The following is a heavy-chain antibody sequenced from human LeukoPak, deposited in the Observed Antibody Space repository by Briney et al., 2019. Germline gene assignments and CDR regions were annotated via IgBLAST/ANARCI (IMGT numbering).Heavy chain of an antibody. CDR3: ARGSVWGSYRPEYFDY. D-gene: IGHD3-16*02. J-gene: IGHJ4*02. Sequence: GGSLRLSCAASGFTFSSYAMHWVRQAPGKGLEWVAVISYDGNNKCYSDSVKGRFTISRDNSKNTLYLQMNTLRAEDTAVYYCARGSVWGSYRPEYFDYWGQGTLVTVSS. CDR1: GFTFSSYA. CDR2: ISYDGNNK. V-gene: IGHV3-30*04.